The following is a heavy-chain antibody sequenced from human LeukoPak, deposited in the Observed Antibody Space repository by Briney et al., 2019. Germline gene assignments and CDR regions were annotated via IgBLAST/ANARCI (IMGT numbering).Heavy chain of an antibody. D-gene: IGHD2-15*01. V-gene: IGHV1-2*02. J-gene: IGHJ4*02. CDR3: GRRRIDCSDTGCYVDY. Sequence: ASVKVSRKASGYTFTGYYIHWMRQAPGQGLEWMGWMNPNRGDTSYAQKFQGRVTMTRDTPINTAYMELSGLTSDDTAVYYCGRRRIDCSDTGCYVDYWGQGTLVTVSS. CDR2: MNPNRGDT. CDR1: GYTFTGYY.